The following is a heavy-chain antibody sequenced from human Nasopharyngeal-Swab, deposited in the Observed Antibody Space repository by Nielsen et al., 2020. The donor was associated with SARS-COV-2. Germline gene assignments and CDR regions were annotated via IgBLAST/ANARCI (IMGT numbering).Heavy chain of an antibody. CDR1: GYTFTGYY. CDR2: INPNSGGT. Sequence: ASVKVSCKASGYTFTGYYMHWVRQAPGQGLEWMGWINPNSGGTNYAQKFQGWVTMTRDTSISTAYMELSRLRSDDTAVYYCARERRMASIVVVPAANSPYYVMDVWGQGTTVTVSS. V-gene: IGHV1-2*04. J-gene: IGHJ6*02. D-gene: IGHD2-2*01. CDR3: ARERRMASIVVVPAANSPYYVMDV.